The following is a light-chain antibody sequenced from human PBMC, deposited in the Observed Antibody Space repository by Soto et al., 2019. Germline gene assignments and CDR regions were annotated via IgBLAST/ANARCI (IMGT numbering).Light chain of an antibody. CDR3: LQHNIYPWT. J-gene: IGKJ1*01. V-gene: IGKV1-17*01. CDR1: QDIRSD. Sequence: DIQMTESPSSLSASVGDRVTITCRASQDIRSDLGWYQQIPGKAPKRLIYAASSLQSGVPSRFSGSGSGTEFTLTISSLQPEDFATYYCLQHNIYPWTFGQGTKVEIK. CDR2: AAS.